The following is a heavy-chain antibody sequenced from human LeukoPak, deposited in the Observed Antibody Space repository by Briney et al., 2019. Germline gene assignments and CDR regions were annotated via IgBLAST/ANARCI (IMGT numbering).Heavy chain of an antibody. CDR1: GYTFTSYY. CDR3: ARDRGYCSGGSCYSPWFDP. D-gene: IGHD2-15*01. CDR2: IIPIFGTA. J-gene: IGHJ5*02. Sequence: ASVKVSCKASGYTFTSYYMLWVRQAPGQGLEWMGGIIPIFGTANYAQKFQGRVTITADESTSTAYMELSSLRSEDTAVYYCARDRGYCSGGSCYSPWFDPWGQGTLVTVSS. V-gene: IGHV1-69*13.